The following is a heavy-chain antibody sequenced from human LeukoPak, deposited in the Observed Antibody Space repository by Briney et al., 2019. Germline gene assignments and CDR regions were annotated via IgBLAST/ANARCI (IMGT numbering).Heavy chain of an antibody. Sequence: PGGSLRLSCAASGFISSKYEMNWVRQAPGKGLEWVSYISSSGSSIDSADSVKGRFTISRDNAKSSLYLQMNSLRAEDTGVYYCARDEAEEYYGMDVWGQGTTVTVSS. J-gene: IGHJ6*02. CDR1: GFISSKYE. V-gene: IGHV3-48*03. D-gene: IGHD6-25*01. CDR2: ISSSGSSI. CDR3: ARDEAEEYYGMDV.